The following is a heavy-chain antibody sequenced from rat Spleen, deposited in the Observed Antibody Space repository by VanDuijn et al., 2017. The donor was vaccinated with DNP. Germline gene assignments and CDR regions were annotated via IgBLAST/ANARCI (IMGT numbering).Heavy chain of an antibody. Sequence: EVQLVESGGGLVQPGRSLKLSCAASGFTFSDYNMAWVRQAPKKGLEWVATMSYDGRRTYYRDSVRGRFTISRDNAKSTLYLQVDSLRSEDTATYYCATSSYFGYDYGFAYWGQGVMVTVSS. D-gene: IGHD1-7*01. CDR3: ATSSYFGYDYGFAY. CDR1: GFTFSDYN. J-gene: IGHJ2*01. V-gene: IGHV5-7*01. CDR2: MSYDGRRT.